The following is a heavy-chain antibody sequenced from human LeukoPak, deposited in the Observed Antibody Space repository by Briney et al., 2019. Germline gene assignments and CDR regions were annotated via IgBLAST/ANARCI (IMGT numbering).Heavy chain of an antibody. CDR1: GFTVSSNY. CDR2: IYSGGST. Sequence: GGSLRLSCAASGFTVSSNYMSWVRQAPGWGLGWVSVIYSGGSTYYADSVKGRFTISRDNSKNTLYLQMNSLRAEDTAVYYCARAGGGYDYGDYWGQGTLVTVSS. J-gene: IGHJ4*02. V-gene: IGHV3-53*01. CDR3: ARAGGGYDYGDY. D-gene: IGHD2-15*01.